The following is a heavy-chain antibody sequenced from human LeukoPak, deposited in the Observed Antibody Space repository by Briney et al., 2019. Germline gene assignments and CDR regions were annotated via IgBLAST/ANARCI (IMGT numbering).Heavy chain of an antibody. CDR2: INPNSGDT. CDR3: ARVQERGYGCGLSYFDY. D-gene: IGHD5-12*01. V-gene: IGHV1-2*02. CDR1: GYTFTGYY. J-gene: IGHJ4*02. Sequence: ASVKVSCKASGYTFTGYYMHWVRQAPGQGLEWMGWINPNSGDTHYAQKFQGRVTMTRDTSISTAYMELSRLRSDDTAVYYCARVQERGYGCGLSYFDYWGQGTLVTVSS.